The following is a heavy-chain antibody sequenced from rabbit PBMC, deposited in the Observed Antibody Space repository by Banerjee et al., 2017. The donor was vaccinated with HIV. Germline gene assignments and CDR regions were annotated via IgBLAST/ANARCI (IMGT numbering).Heavy chain of an antibody. CDR3: ASDIEGAGHFKL. D-gene: IGHD5-1*01. J-gene: IGHJ4*01. V-gene: IGHV1S40*01. CDR2: IYAGSSGST. Sequence: QSLEESGGDLVKPGASLTLTCTASGFSFSSSYWICWVRQAPGKGLEWIACIYAGSSGSTYYASWAKGRFTISKTSSTTVTLQMTSLTAADTATYFCASDIEGAGHFKLWGPGTLVTVS. CDR1: GFSFSSSYW.